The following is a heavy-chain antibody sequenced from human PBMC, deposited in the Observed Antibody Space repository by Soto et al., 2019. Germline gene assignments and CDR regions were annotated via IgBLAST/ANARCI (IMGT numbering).Heavy chain of an antibody. V-gene: IGHV1-18*01. CDR1: GYTLSNDG. Sequence: SVKGSCKTAGYTLSNDGITWVRQTPGQPLEWLGWISLYSDGTNYAQKFQGRVSMTTDTSTTTAYMELRSLRSDDTAVYYCARVVPGAEAWFGPWGQGTLVTVSS. CDR2: ISLYSDGT. D-gene: IGHD2-2*01. CDR3: ARVVPGAEAWFGP. J-gene: IGHJ5*02.